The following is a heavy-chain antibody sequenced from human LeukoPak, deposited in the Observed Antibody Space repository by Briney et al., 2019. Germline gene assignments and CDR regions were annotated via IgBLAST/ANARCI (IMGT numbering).Heavy chain of an antibody. V-gene: IGHV4-59*01. D-gene: IGHD3-16*02. CDR3: ARTHYDYVWGSYRLAWFDP. J-gene: IGHJ5*02. Sequence: SETLSLTCTVSGGSISSYYWNWIRQPPGKGLEWIGYIYSSGTTNYNPSLRSRVSMSVDTSKNQFSLKLSSVTAADTAVYYCARTHYDYVWGSYRLAWFDPWGQGTLVTVSS. CDR1: GGSISSYY. CDR2: IYSSGTT.